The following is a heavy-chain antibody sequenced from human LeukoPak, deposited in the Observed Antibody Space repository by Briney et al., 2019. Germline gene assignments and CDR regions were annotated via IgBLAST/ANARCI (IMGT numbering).Heavy chain of an antibody. CDR1: GFTFDDYA. J-gene: IGHJ6*02. V-gene: IGHV3-73*01. CDR3: VALYYYDSSGYVLSDYGMDV. CDR2: IRSKTNSYAT. Sequence: PGGSLRLSCAASGFTFDDYAMHWVRQASEKGLEWVGRIRSKTNSYATAYAASVKGRFTISRDDSKNTAYLQMNSLKTEDTAVYYCVALYYYDSSGYVLSDYGMDVWGQGTTVTVSS. D-gene: IGHD3-22*01.